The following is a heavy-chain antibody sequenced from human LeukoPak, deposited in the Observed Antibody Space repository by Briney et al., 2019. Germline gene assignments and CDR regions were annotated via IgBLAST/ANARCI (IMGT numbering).Heavy chain of an antibody. CDR1: GGSISSSSYY. Sequence: PSETLSLTCTVSGGSISSSSYYWGWIRQPPRKGLEWIGSIYYSGSTYYNPSLKSRVTISVDTSKNQFSLKLSSVTAADTAVYYCARGRQNYDFWSGYSSFDYWGQGTLVTVSS. CDR2: IYYSGST. J-gene: IGHJ4*02. V-gene: IGHV4-39*07. CDR3: ARGRQNYDFWSGYSSFDY. D-gene: IGHD3-3*01.